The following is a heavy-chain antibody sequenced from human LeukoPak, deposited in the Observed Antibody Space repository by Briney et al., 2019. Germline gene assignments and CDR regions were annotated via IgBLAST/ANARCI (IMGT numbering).Heavy chain of an antibody. CDR1: GFIFSDYA. J-gene: IGHJ4*02. Sequence: PGGSLRLSCGASGFIFSDYAMNWVRQAPGKGLEWVSYISSGSGGSTYYADSVKGRFTISRDNSKNTLYLQMNSLRAEDTAVYYCAKVYGSSWLSDYWGQGTLVTVSS. V-gene: IGHV3-23*01. CDR2: ISSGSGGST. CDR3: AKVYGSSWLSDY. D-gene: IGHD6-13*01.